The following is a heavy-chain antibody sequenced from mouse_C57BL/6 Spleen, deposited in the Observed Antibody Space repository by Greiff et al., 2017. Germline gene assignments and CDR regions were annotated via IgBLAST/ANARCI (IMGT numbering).Heavy chain of an antibody. D-gene: IGHD2-4*01. CDR2: INPNYGTT. CDR3: ARGRGLRLFDY. Sequence: VQLNESGPELVKPGASAKISCKASGYSFTDYNMNWVTQSNGQSLEWIGVINPNYGTTSYKQKFKSTATLTVDQSSSTAYMQLNSLTSENYAVYYCARGRGLRLFDYWGQGTTLTVSS. CDR1: GYSFTDYN. V-gene: IGHV1-39*01. J-gene: IGHJ2*01.